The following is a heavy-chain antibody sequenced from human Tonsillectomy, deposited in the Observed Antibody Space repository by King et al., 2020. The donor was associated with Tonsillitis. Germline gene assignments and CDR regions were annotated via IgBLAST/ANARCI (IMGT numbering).Heavy chain of an antibody. D-gene: IGHD3-22*01. Sequence: VQLVESGGVVVQPGGSLRLSCAASGFTFDEYTMHWVRQAPGKGLEWVSLISWDGGSKYYADSVKGRFTISRDNSKNSLYLQMNSLRTEDTALYYCAKPSSGYYSKDWYFDLWGRRTLLTVSS. V-gene: IGHV3-43*01. CDR1: GFTFDEYT. CDR3: AKPSSGYYSKDWYFDL. CDR2: ISWDGGSK. J-gene: IGHJ2*01.